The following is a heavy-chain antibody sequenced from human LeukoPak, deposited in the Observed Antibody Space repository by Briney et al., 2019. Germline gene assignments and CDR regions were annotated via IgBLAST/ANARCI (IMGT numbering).Heavy chain of an antibody. V-gene: IGHV5-51*01. CDR2: IYPGDSET. J-gene: IGHJ4*02. Sequence: GESLKISGKGSGYSFTNYWIGWVRQTPGKGREWMGIIYPGDSETRYSPSFQGQVTISAAKSISTAYLQWSSLKASATAIYYCARRTDRSFWYLDYWGQGTLVTVSS. CDR1: GYSFTNYW. CDR3: ARRTDRSFWYLDY.